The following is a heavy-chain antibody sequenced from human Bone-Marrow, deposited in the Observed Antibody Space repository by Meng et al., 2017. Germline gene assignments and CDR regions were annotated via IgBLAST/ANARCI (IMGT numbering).Heavy chain of an antibody. Sequence: GESLKISCAASGFTVSSNYMSWVRQAPGKGLEWVSVIYSGGSTYYADSVKGRFTISRDNSKNTLYLQMNSLRAEDTAVYYCARGGRDGYNKWLWDYWGQGTLVTVSS. CDR1: GFTVSSNY. CDR3: ARGGRDGYNKWLWDY. D-gene: IGHD5-24*01. CDR2: IYSGGST. J-gene: IGHJ4*02. V-gene: IGHV3-53*05.